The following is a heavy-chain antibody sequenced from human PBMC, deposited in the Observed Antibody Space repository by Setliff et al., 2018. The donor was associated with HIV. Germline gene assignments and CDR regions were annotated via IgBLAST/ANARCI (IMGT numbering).Heavy chain of an antibody. V-gene: IGHV4-38-2*01. CDR2: FYHSGNT. CDR1: GYSISGGYY. CDR3: ARHHISGWYSFDY. D-gene: IGHD6-19*01. Sequence: SETLSLTCAVSGYSISGGYYWGWIRQPPEKGLEWIASFYHSGNTYYNPSFISRVTMSVDTSKNQFSLRLSSVTAADTAVYYCARHHISGWYSFDYWGQGTLVTVSS. J-gene: IGHJ4*02.